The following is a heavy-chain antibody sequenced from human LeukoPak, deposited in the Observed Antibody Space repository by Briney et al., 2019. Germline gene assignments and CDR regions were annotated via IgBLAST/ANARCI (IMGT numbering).Heavy chain of an antibody. CDR1: GFTVNSNH. J-gene: IGHJ3*01. CDR2: IYSGGTT. D-gene: IGHD4-23*01. V-gene: IGHV3-53*01. Sequence: GGSLRLSCAASGFTVNSNHVSWVRQAPGKGLKWVSIIYSGGTTYYADSVKGRFTISRDNSKNSLYLQMNSLRAEDTAVYYCARDADYGGSPDAFDVWGRGTIVTVSS. CDR3: ARDADYGGSPDAFDV.